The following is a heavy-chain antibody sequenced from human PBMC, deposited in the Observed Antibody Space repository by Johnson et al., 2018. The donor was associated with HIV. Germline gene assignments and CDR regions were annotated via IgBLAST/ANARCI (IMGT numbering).Heavy chain of an antibody. D-gene: IGHD1-1*01. CDR1: GFTFSSYA. CDR2: ISYDGSNT. J-gene: IGHJ3*02. Sequence: QVQLVESGGGVVQPGRSLRLSCAASGFTFSSYALHWVRQAPGKGLEWVAVISYDGSNTYYADSVKGRFPISRDNSKNTLYLQMNSLRAEDTAVYYCARDNVRQLDAFDICGQETMVTVAS. CDR3: ARDNVRQLDAFDI. V-gene: IGHV3-30-3*01.